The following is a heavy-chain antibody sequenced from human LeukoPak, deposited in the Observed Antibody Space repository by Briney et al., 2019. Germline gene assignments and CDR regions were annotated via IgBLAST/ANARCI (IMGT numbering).Heavy chain of an antibody. J-gene: IGHJ4*02. CDR2: ISYDGSNK. CDR1: GFTFSSYG. Sequence: GGSLRLSCAASGFTFSSYGMHWVRQAPGKGLEWVAVISYDGSNKYYADSVKGRFTISRDNSKNTLYLQMSSLRAEDTAVYYCAKTRIVGATWYFDYWGQGTLVTVSS. D-gene: IGHD1-26*01. CDR3: AKTRIVGATWYFDY. V-gene: IGHV3-30*18.